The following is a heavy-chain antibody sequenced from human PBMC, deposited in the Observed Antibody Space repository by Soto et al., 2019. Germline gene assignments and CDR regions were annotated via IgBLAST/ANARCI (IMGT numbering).Heavy chain of an antibody. CDR1: GGSISSGDYY. Sequence: SETLSLTCTVSGGSISSGDYYWSWIRQPPGKGLEWIGYIYYSGSTYYNPSLKSRVTISVDTSKNQFSLKLSSVTAADTAVYYCARGTLNYYDSSGSLRHFDYWGQIPLVTVSP. V-gene: IGHV4-30-4*01. CDR2: IYYSGST. D-gene: IGHD3-22*01. CDR3: ARGTLNYYDSSGSLRHFDY. J-gene: IGHJ4*02.